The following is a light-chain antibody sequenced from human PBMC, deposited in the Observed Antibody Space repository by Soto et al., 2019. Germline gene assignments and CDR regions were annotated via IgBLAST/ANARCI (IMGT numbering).Light chain of an antibody. Sequence: QSDLTQPRSVSGSPGQSVTISCTGTSSDVGGYNYVSWYQQHPGKAPKVMIYDVSERPSGVPDRFSGSKSGNTASLTISGLQAEDEADYYCCSYAGSPRDVLGTGTKVTVL. J-gene: IGLJ1*01. V-gene: IGLV2-11*01. CDR2: DVS. CDR3: CSYAGSPRDV. CDR1: SSDVGGYNY.